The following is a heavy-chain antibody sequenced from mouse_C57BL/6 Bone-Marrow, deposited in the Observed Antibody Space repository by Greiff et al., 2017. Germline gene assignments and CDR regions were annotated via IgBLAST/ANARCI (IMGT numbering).Heavy chain of an antibody. Sequence: EVKLMESEGGLVQPGSSMTLSCTASGFTFSDYYMAWVRQVPEKGLEWVANINYDGSSTYYLDSLKSRFIISRDNAKNILYLQMSSLKSEDTATYYCARDGWKMDYWGQGTSVTVSS. D-gene: IGHD1-1*02. CDR2: INYDGSST. CDR3: ARDGWKMDY. J-gene: IGHJ4*01. CDR1: GFTFSDYY. V-gene: IGHV5-16*01.